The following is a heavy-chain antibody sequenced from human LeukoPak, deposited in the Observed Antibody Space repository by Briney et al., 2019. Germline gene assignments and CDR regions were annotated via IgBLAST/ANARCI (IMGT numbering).Heavy chain of an antibody. J-gene: IGHJ5*02. CDR1: GGSISSGGYS. D-gene: IGHD3-10*01. CDR3: ARDLEDYYGSGSYYNVGWFDP. Sequence: PSQTLSLTCAVSGGSISSGGYSWSWIRQPPGKGLEWIGYIYYSGSTNYNPSLKSRVTISVDTSKSQFSLKLSSVTAADTAVYYCARDLEDYYGSGSYYNVGWFDPWGQGTLVTVSS. CDR2: IYYSGST. V-gene: IGHV4-30-4*07.